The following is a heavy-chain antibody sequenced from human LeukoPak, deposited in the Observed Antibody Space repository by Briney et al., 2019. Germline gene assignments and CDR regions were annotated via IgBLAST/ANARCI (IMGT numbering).Heavy chain of an antibody. V-gene: IGHV1-46*01. D-gene: IGHD2-21*02. J-gene: IGHJ4*02. CDR1: GYTFTSYY. CDR3: ARDLLARGTAYYFDY. Sequence: ASVKVSCKASGYTFTSYYIHWVRQAPGQGLEWMGIINPSGGSTKYAQKLQGRVSMTRDTSTSTVYMGVSSLRSEDTAVYYCARDLLARGTAYYFDYWGQGTLVTVSS. CDR2: INPSGGST.